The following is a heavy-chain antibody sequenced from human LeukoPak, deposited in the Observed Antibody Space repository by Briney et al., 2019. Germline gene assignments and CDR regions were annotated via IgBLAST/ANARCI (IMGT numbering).Heavy chain of an antibody. CDR3: AKDRGVTAVADPFDY. CDR2: ISGSGGST. J-gene: IGHJ4*02. CDR1: GFTFSSYA. D-gene: IGHD6-19*01. Sequence: GGSLRLSCAASGFTFSSYAMSWVRQAPGKGLEGVSAISGSGGSTYYADSAKGRFTISRDNSKNTLYLQMNSLRAEDTAVYYCAKDRGVTAVADPFDYWGQGTLVTVSS. V-gene: IGHV3-23*01.